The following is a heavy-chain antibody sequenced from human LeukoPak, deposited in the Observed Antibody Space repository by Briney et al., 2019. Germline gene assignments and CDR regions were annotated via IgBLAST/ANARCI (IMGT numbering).Heavy chain of an antibody. Sequence: PGGSLRLSCVVSGFTFDDYAMHWVRQGPGKGLEWVSGISWKSGSIDYADSVKGRFTTSRDNAKNSLYLQMNSLRAEDTALYYCAKDLYSSSKKYFHHWGQGTLVTVSS. CDR2: ISWKSGSI. J-gene: IGHJ1*01. V-gene: IGHV3-9*01. CDR3: AKDLYSSSKKYFHH. CDR1: GFTFDDYA. D-gene: IGHD6-13*01.